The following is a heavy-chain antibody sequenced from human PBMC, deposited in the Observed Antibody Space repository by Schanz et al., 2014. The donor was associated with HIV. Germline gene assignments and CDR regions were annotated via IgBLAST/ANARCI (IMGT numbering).Heavy chain of an antibody. J-gene: IGHJ4*02. CDR3: AKRSGRSFGYFDY. D-gene: IGHD2-15*01. CDR1: GFTFSSYG. V-gene: IGHV3-30*18. Sequence: VQLLESGGGLIQPGGSQRLFCAASGFTFSSYGMHWVRQAPGKGLEWVAVISYDGSNKYYADSVKGRFTISRDNSKNTLSLQMDSLRVDDTAIYYCAKRSGRSFGYFDYWGQGTLVTVSS. CDR2: ISYDGSNK.